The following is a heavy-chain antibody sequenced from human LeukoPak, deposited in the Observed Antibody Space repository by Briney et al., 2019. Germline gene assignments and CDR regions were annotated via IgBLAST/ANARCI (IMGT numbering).Heavy chain of an antibody. CDR3: ARDLWFGESRWFDP. V-gene: IGHV1-2*02. CDR2: INPNSGGT. CDR1: GYTFTGYY. Sequence: ASVKVSCKASGYTFTGYYMHWVRQAPGQGLEWMGWINPNSGGTNYAQKFQGRVTMTRDTSISTAYMELSRLRSDDTAVYYCARDLWFGESRWFDPWGQGTLVTVSS. J-gene: IGHJ5*02. D-gene: IGHD3-10*01.